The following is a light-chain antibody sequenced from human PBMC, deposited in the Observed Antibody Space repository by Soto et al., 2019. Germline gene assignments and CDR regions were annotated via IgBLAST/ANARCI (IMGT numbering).Light chain of an antibody. CDR3: QQYGSSGT. CDR2: GAS. J-gene: IGKJ1*01. Sequence: EFLLTHYPGTLSLSPGEIATLSCRASQSVSNNYLAWYQQKPGQAPRLLIYGASNRATGIPDRFSGSGSGTDFTLTISRLEPEDFAVYYCQQYGSSGTFGQGTKVDIK. V-gene: IGKV3-20*01. CDR1: QSVSNNY.